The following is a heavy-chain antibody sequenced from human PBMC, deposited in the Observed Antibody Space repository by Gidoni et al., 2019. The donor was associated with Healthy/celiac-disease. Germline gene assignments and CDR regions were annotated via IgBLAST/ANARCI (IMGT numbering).Heavy chain of an antibody. CDR3: ARHRGHSSGWYIGMDV. CDR2: IYYSGST. CDR1: GGSISSRSYY. Sequence: QLQLQESGPGLVKPSETLSLTCTSSGGSISSRSYYWGWIRQPPGKGLEWIGSIYYSGSTYYNPSLKSRVTISVDTSKNQFSLKLSAVTAADTAVYYCARHRGHSSGWYIGMDVWGQGTTVTVSS. J-gene: IGHJ6*02. V-gene: IGHV4-39*01. D-gene: IGHD6-19*01.